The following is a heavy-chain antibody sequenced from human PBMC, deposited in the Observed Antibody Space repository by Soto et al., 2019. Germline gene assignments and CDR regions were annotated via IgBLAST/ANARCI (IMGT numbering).Heavy chain of an antibody. CDR1: GYTFTSYY. CDR2: INPSGGST. J-gene: IGHJ6*02. D-gene: IGHD6-6*01. V-gene: IGHV1-46*01. CDR3: ARVSIAARVDYYYGMDV. Sequence: GASVKVSCKASGYTFTSYYMHWVRQAPGQGLEWMGIINPSGGSTSYAQKFQGRVTMTRDTSTSTVYMELSSLRSEDTAVYYCARVSIAARVDYYYGMDVWGQGXTVTVSS.